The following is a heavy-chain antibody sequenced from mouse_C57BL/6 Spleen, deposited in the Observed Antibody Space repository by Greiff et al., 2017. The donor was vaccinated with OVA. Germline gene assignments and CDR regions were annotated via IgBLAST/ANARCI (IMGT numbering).Heavy chain of an antibody. CDR1: GYTFTSYW. J-gene: IGHJ2*01. Sequence: QVQLQQPGAELVRPGSSVKLSCKASGYTFTSYWMDWVKQRPGQGLEWIGNIYPSDSETHYNKKFKDQATLTVDKSSSTAYMQLSSMTSEDAAVYYCARTYDYGRYFDYWGQGTTLTVSS. CDR2: IYPSDSET. V-gene: IGHV1-61*01. D-gene: IGHD2-4*01. CDR3: ARTYDYGRYFDY.